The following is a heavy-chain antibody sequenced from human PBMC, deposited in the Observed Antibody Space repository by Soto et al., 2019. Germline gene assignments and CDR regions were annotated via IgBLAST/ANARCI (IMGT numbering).Heavy chain of an antibody. D-gene: IGHD3-22*01. Sequence: EVQLVQSGAEVKKPGESLRISCKGSGYSFTSYWISWVRQMPGKGLEWMGRIDPSDSYTNYSPSFQGHVTISADKSISTAYLQWSSLKASDTAMYYCARRDISGYYYDSSGYYFGAFDIWGQGTMVTVSS. V-gene: IGHV5-10-1*03. CDR3: ARRDISGYYYDSSGYYFGAFDI. CDR1: GYSFTSYW. J-gene: IGHJ3*02. CDR2: IDPSDSYT.